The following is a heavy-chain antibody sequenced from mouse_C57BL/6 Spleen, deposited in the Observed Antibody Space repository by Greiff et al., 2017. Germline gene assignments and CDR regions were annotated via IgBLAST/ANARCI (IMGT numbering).Heavy chain of an antibody. J-gene: IGHJ1*03. CDR3: ARRGVTSWYFDV. Sequence: QVQLQPSGAELVKPGASVKMSCTASGYTFTTYPIEWMKQNHGKSLEWIGNFHPYNDDTKYNEKFKGKATLTVEKSSSTVYLELSRLTSDYSAVYYAARRGVTSWYFDVWGTGTTVTVSS. CDR1: GYTFTTYP. CDR2: FHPYNDDT. V-gene: IGHV1-47*01. D-gene: IGHD2-13*01.